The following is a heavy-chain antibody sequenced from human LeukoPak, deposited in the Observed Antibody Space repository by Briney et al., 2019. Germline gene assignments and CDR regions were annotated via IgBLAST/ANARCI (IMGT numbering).Heavy chain of an antibody. D-gene: IGHD1-1*01. CDR1: GFTFSSYW. CDR2: IRSNGDTA. J-gene: IGHJ4*02. CDR3: AKGQELDDGVFDS. Sequence: GGSLRLSCAASGFTFSSYWMHWVRQAPGKGLEWVSTIRSNGDTAYNADSVRGRFAISRDNSKNALFLQMNSLRVEDTAIYYCAKGQELDDGVFDSWGQGTLVTVSS. V-gene: IGHV3-23*01.